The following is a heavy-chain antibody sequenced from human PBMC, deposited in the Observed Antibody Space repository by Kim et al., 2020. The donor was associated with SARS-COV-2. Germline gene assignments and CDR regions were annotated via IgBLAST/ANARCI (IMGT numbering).Heavy chain of an antibody. D-gene: IGHD2-15*01. V-gene: IGHV1-3*01. CDR3: LGGYYFDY. CDR1: GHTFTRDS. CDR2: IDCGNGNA. J-gene: IGHJ4*02. Sequence: ASVKVSCKTSGHTFTRDSIHWVRQAPGQGLEWLGGIDCGNGNAIYSQNFQGRVTFTTDTSASTGYMELSSLISEDSAVYYCLGGYYFDYWGQGTLVTVSS.